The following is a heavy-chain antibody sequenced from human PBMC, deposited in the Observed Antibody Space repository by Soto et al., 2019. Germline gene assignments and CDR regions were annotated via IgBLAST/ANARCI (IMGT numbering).Heavy chain of an antibody. CDR2: IYHSGST. D-gene: IGHD5-12*01. CDR3: ARVGYSGYDYYYYYYMDV. J-gene: IGHJ6*03. CDR1: GGSIRSGGYS. V-gene: IGHV4-30-2*01. Sequence: SETLFLTCAVSGGSIRSGGYSWCWIRQPPGKGLEWIGYIYHSGSTNYNPSLKSRVTISVDTSKNQFSLKLSSVTAADTAVYYCARVGYSGYDYYYYYYMDVWGKGTTVTVS.